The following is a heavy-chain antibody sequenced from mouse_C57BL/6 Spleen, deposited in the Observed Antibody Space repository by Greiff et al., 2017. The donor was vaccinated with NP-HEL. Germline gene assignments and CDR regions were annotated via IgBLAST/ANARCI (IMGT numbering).Heavy chain of an antibody. CDR3: ARRYGSSPWYFDV. CDR1: GYTFTSYW. J-gene: IGHJ1*03. Sequence: VQLQPGAELVKPGASVKLSCKASGYTFTSYWMHWVKQSPGRGLEWIGRIDPNSGGTKYNEKFKSKATLTVDKPSSTAYMQLSSLTSEDSAVYYCARRYGSSPWYFDVWGTGTTVTVSS. V-gene: IGHV1-72*01. D-gene: IGHD1-1*01. CDR2: IDPNSGGT.